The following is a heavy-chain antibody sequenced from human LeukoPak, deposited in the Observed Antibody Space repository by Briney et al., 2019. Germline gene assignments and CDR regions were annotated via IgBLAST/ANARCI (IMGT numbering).Heavy chain of an antibody. J-gene: IGHJ3*02. Sequence: SETLSLTCTVSGDSVTSGGYCWTWLRPHPGKGLDWIGYISNSGTTSYNPSLKSRVSISVDTSNNQFSLRLSSVTAADTAVYYCARDVVVTSSPDAFDIWGQGTMVAVSS. CDR3: ARDVVVTSSPDAFDI. CDR2: ISNSGTT. V-gene: IGHV4-31*03. D-gene: IGHD2-21*02. CDR1: GDSVTSGGYC.